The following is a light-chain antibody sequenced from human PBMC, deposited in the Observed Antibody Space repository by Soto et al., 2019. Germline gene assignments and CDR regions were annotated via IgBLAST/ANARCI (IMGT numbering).Light chain of an antibody. CDR2: AAS. J-gene: IGKJ4*01. CDR3: QKHSNWPLT. V-gene: IGKV1-39*02. Sequence: DIQISQSPSSLSAAVEDRVIITCRASQSISNHLNWYQQKPGKAPKLLIFAASSLQSGVPSRFSGSGSGTEFTLTISSLQSEDFAVYYCQKHSNWPLTCGGGTTVDIK. CDR1: QSISNH.